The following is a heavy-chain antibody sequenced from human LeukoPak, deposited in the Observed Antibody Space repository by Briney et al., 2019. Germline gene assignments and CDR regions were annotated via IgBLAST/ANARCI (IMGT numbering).Heavy chain of an antibody. CDR2: IYTSGST. J-gene: IGHJ4*02. V-gene: IGHV4-61*02. Sequence: PSETLSLTCTVSGVPVSSGHYYWTWVRQPAGKGLEWIGRIYTSGSTNYNPSLKSRATISIDASKNQFSLKLTSVTAADTAVYYCTRGGELMNYWGQGTLVTVSS. CDR3: TRGGELMNY. CDR1: GVPVSSGHYY. D-gene: IGHD1-26*01.